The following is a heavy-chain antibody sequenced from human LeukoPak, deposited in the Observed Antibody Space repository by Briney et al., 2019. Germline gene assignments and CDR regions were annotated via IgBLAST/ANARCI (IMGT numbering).Heavy chain of an antibody. CDR2: INHSGST. CDR3: ARGRGTRYFDWLLQGFDY. Sequence: SETLPLTCAVYGGSFSGYYWSWIRQPPGKGLEWIGEINHSGSTNYNPSLKSRVTISVDTSKNQFSLKLSSVTAADTAVYYCARGRGTRYFDWLLQGFDYWGQGTLVTVSS. J-gene: IGHJ4*02. CDR1: GGSFSGYY. V-gene: IGHV4-34*01. D-gene: IGHD3-9*01.